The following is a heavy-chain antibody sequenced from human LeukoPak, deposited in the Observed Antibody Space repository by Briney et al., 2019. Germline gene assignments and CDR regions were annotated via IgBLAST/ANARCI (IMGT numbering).Heavy chain of an antibody. J-gene: IGHJ5*02. CDR3: AREKFDP. CDR2: INPNSGGT. Sequence: ASVKVSCKASGGTFSSYAISWVRQAPGQGLEWMGWINPNSGGTNYAQKFQGRVTMTRDTSISTAYMELSRLRSDDTAVYYCAREKFDPWGQGTLVTVSS. CDR1: GGTFSSYA. V-gene: IGHV1-2*02.